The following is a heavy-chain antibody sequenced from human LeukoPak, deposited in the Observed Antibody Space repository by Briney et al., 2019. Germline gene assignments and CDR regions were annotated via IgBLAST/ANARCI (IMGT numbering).Heavy chain of an antibody. D-gene: IGHD3-16*01. V-gene: IGHV4-39*01. CDR3: ARQGGRGYEGDY. CDR1: GGSISSSSYY. J-gene: IGHJ4*02. Sequence: SETLSLTCTVSGGSISSSSYYWGWIRQPPGKGLEWIGSIFYSGTTYYNPSLKSRVTISGDTSKNQFSLKLNSVTAADTAVYYCARQGGRGYEGDYWGQGTLVTVFS. CDR2: IFYSGTT.